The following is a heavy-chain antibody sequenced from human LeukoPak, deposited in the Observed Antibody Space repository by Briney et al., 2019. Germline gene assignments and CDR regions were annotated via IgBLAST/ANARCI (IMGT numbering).Heavy chain of an antibody. CDR1: GYTFTNYY. CDR2: INPSGGRI. V-gene: IGHV1-46*01. J-gene: IGHJ4*02. CDR3: ARDRTPNDYGADEGLFDY. Sequence: ASVKVSFTASGYTFTNYYLHWVRQAPGQGLEWMGVINPSGGRITYAQKFQGRVTMSTDTSTYTVYMELSSLRSDDTAVYYCARDRTPNDYGADEGLFDYWGQGTLVTASS. D-gene: IGHD4-17*01.